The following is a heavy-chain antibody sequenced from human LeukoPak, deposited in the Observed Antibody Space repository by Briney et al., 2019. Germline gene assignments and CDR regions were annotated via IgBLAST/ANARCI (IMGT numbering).Heavy chain of an antibody. J-gene: IGHJ3*02. D-gene: IGHD3-22*01. CDR2: IYTSGST. V-gene: IGHV4-61*02. CDR1: GGSISSGSYY. Sequence: SETLSLTCTVSGGSISSGSYYWSWIRQPAGKGLEWIGRIYTSGSTNYNPSLKSRVTISVDTSKNQFSLKLSSVTAADTAVYYCARQYYDSSGYYFYNIGDDDAFDIWGQGTMVTVSS. CDR3: ARQYYDSSGYYFYNIGDDDAFDI.